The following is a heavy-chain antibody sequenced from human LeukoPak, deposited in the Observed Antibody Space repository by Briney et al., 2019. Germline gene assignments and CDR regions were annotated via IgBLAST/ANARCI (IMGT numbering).Heavy chain of an antibody. CDR3: AKAFYGNNFDY. V-gene: IGHV3-23*01. CDR1: GFTFSSYA. D-gene: IGHD1/OR15-1a*01. CDR2: ISGSDGST. Sequence: GGSLRLSCAASGFTFSSYAMSWVRQGSGKGLEWVSTISGSDGSTYYADSVKGRFTISRDNSKNTLYLQMNSLRAEDTAVYYCAKAFYGNNFDYWGQGTLVTVSS. J-gene: IGHJ4*02.